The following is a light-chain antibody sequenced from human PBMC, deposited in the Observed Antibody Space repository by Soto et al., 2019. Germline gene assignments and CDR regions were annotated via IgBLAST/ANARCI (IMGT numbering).Light chain of an antibody. CDR1: QSISSF. Sequence: EIVLTQSPATLSLSPVERATLSCRSSQSISSFLAWYQQKPGQAPRLLIYGASNRATGIPARFSGSGSGTDFALTISSLEPEDFAVYYCQQHFNGPITFGQGTRLEIK. V-gene: IGKV3-11*01. CDR3: QQHFNGPIT. J-gene: IGKJ5*01. CDR2: GAS.